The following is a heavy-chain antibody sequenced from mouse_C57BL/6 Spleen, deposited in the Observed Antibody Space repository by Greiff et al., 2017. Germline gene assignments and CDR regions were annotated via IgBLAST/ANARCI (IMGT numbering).Heavy chain of an antibody. Sequence: QVQLKESGAELVKPGASVKMSCKASGYTFTTYPIEWMKQNHGKSLEWIGNFHPYNDDTKYNEKFKGKATLTVEKSSSQVYLELSRLTSDDSAVYYCARGDPRGYFDVWGTGTTVTVSS. CDR1: GYTFTTYP. CDR2: FHPYNDDT. V-gene: IGHV1-47*01. J-gene: IGHJ1*03. CDR3: ARGDPRGYFDV. D-gene: IGHD2-13*01.